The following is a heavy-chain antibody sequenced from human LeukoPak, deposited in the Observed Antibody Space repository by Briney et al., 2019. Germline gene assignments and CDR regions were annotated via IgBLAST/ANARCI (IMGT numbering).Heavy chain of an antibody. Sequence: GGSLRLSCAASGFTFSSYAIHWVRQAPGEGLEWVAVISYDGSSKYYADSVKGRFTFSRDNSKNTLYLQMNSLRAEDTAVYYCARDSRGSSWATYMDVWGKGTTVTVSS. CDR1: GFTFSSYA. V-gene: IGHV3-30-3*01. J-gene: IGHJ6*03. CDR2: ISYDGSSK. D-gene: IGHD6-13*01. CDR3: ARDSRGSSWATYMDV.